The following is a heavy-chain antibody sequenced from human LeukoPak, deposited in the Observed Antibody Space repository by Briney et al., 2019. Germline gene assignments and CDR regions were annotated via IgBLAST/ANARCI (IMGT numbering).Heavy chain of an antibody. Sequence: PGGSLRLSCAASGFTFSSNYMSWVRQAPGKGLEWVGRIRSKANSYATAYAASVKGRFTISRDDSKNTAYLQMNSLKTEDTAVYYCTRLVYCSSTSCDYFDYWGQGTLVTVSS. V-gene: IGHV3-73*01. CDR3: TRLVYCSSTSCDYFDY. J-gene: IGHJ4*02. CDR1: GFTFSSNY. CDR2: IRSKANSYAT. D-gene: IGHD2-2*01.